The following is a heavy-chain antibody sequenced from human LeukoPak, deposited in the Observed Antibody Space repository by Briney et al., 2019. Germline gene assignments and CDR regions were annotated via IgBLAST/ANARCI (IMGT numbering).Heavy chain of an antibody. CDR1: GYTFTGYY. CDR2: INPNSGGT. J-gene: IGHJ4*02. V-gene: IGHV1-2*02. D-gene: IGHD1-26*01. CDR3: ARSAWELLNFYYFDY. Sequence: ASVKVSCKASGYTFTGYYMHWVRQAPGQGLEWMGWINPNSGGTNYAQKFRGRVTMTRDTSISTAYMELSRLRSDDTAVYYCARSAWELLNFYYFDYWGQGTLVTVSS.